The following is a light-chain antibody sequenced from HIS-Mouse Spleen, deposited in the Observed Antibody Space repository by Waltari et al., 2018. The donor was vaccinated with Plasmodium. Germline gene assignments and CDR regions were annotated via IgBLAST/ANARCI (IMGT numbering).Light chain of an antibody. CDR3: QQYGSSPYT. J-gene: IGKJ2*01. V-gene: IGKV3-20*01. CDR2: GAS. CDR1: QSVSSSY. Sequence: EIVLTQSPGPLSLSPGERATLSCRASQSVSSSYLAWYQQKPGQAPRLRICGASSRATGIPDRFSGSGSGTDVTLTISRLEPEDFAVYYCQQYGSSPYTFGQGTKLEIK.